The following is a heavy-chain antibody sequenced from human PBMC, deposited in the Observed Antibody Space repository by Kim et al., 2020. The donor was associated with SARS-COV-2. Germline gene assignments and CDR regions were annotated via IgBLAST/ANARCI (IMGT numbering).Heavy chain of an antibody. CDR3: ERDEGFCTADICFLDE. J-gene: IGHJ4*02. Sequence: GGSLRLSCKGSGFTVRDNYMVWVRQAPGKGLKFVSVIYRDGSPYYVDSVTGRFTLSRDISEDTVYLQMTNLRVDDTAVYYCERDEGFCTADICFLDEGGQETLVTVSP. CDR1: GFTVRDNY. V-gene: IGHV3-53*01. CDR2: IYRDGSP. D-gene: IGHD2-8*02.